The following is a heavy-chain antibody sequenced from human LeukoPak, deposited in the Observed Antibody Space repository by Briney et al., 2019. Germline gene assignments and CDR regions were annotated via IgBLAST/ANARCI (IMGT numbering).Heavy chain of an antibody. CDR1: GGSFSGYY. V-gene: IGHV4-34*01. Sequence: SETLSLTCAVYGGSFSGYYWSWIRQPPGKGLEWIGEINHSGSTNYNPSLKSRVTISVDTSKNQFSLKLSSVTAADTAVYYCARDNYYDSSGYYVGAFDIWGQGTMVTVSS. CDR2: INHSGST. J-gene: IGHJ3*02. D-gene: IGHD3-22*01. CDR3: ARDNYYDSSGYYVGAFDI.